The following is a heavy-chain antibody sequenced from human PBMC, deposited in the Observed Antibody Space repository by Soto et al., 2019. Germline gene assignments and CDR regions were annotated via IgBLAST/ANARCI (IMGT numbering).Heavy chain of an antibody. CDR1: GGSISSSSYY. CDR3: AREDIVVVPAAQPWFDP. CDR2: IYYSGST. J-gene: IGHJ5*02. D-gene: IGHD2-2*01. V-gene: IGHV4-39*01. Sequence: PSETLSLTCTVSGGSISSSSYYWGWIRQPPVKGLEWIGSIYYSGSTYYNPSLKSRVTISVDTSKNQFSLKLSSVTAADTAVYYCAREDIVVVPAAQPWFDPWGQGTLVTVSS.